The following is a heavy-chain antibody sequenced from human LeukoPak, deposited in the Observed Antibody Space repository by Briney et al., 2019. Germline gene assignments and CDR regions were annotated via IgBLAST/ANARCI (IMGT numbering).Heavy chain of an antibody. CDR2: IYNSGNT. Sequence: PSETLSLTCTVSGGSIGSYYWSWIRQPPGKGLEWIGYIYNSGNTNYSPSLKSRVSISVDTPKNQFSLKLSSVTAADTAVYYCARDHYYDSSGYSYRRRLTNAFDIWGQGTMVTVSS. D-gene: IGHD3-22*01. CDR3: ARDHYYDSSGYSYRRRLTNAFDI. V-gene: IGHV4-59*12. CDR1: GGSIGSYY. J-gene: IGHJ3*02.